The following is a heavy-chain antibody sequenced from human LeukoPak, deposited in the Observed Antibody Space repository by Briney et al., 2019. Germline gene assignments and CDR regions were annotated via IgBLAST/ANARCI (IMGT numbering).Heavy chain of an antibody. CDR2: VHYTGKT. D-gene: IGHD3-22*01. J-gene: IGHJ4*02. Sequence: SETLSLTCTVSGDSISISYRSWIRQPPGKRLEWVGYVHYTGKTNYNPSLNNRATISVDMSKNQFSLTLTSVTLADTAVYYCARGYYDRSGSSNPFDSWGQGTLVTVSA. CDR3: ARGYYDRSGSSNPFDS. V-gene: IGHV4-59*01. CDR1: GDSISISY.